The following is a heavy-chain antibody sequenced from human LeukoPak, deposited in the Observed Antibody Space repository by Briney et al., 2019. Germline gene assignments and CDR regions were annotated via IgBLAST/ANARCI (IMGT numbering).Heavy chain of an antibody. J-gene: IGHJ6*02. V-gene: IGHV4-31*03. CDR3: AREDYGSGTRYYGMDV. CDR2: IYYSGST. Sequence: PSETLSLTCTVSGGSISSSGYYWSWIRQHPGKGLEWIGYIYYSGSTYYNPSLKSRVTISVDTSKNQFSLKLSSVTAADTAVYYCAREDYGSGTRYYGMDVWGQGTTVTVSS. D-gene: IGHD3-10*01. CDR1: GGSISSSGYY.